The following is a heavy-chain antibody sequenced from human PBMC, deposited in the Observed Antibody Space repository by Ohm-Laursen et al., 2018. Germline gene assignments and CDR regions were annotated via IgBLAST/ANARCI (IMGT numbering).Heavy chain of an antibody. D-gene: IGHD6-19*01. CDR3: ARDFGWGWDY. J-gene: IGHJ4*02. V-gene: IGHV3-7*01. CDR1: GLTFSNFW. Sequence: SLRVCCAVSGLTFSNFWMSWVRQATGKGLEWLANIAPDGGAKYYVDSVKGRFTMSRDNTNISLYLQMYDLSAEDTAVYYCARDFGWGWDYWGQGSLVTVSS. CDR2: IAPDGGAK.